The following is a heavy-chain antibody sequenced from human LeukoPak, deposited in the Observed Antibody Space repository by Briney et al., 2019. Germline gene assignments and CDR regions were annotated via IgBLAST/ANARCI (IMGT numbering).Heavy chain of an antibody. D-gene: IGHD2-15*01. CDR2: IYYSGST. V-gene: IGHV4-59*01. Sequence: SETLSLTCTVSGGSISSYYWSWIRQPPGKGLEWIGYIYYSGSTNYNPSLKSRVTISVDTSKNQFSLKLSSVTAADTAVYYCARAPGPNCSGGSCYFWRYFDLWGRGTLVTVSS. J-gene: IGHJ2*01. CDR3: ARAPGPNCSGGSCYFWRYFDL. CDR1: GGSISSYY.